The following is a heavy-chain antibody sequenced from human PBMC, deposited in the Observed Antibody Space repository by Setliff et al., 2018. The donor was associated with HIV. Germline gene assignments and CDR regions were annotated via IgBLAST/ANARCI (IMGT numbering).Heavy chain of an antibody. V-gene: IGHV4-31*03. J-gene: IGHJ3*02. CDR1: GDSISSGDYY. Sequence: PSETLSLTCSVSGDSISSGDYYWSWIRQHPGRGLEWIGYIHYTGSTSYKPSLKRRITISVDTSKNQISRSLTSVTSADTGVYHCARVTLHDYVWGSYRPPEGAFDIWGQGTMVTVSS. CDR3: ARVTLHDYVWGSYRPPEGAFDI. CDR2: IHYTGST. D-gene: IGHD3-16*02.